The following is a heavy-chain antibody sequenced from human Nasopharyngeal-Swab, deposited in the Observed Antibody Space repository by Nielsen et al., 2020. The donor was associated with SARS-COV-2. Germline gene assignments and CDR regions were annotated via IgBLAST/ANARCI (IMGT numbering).Heavy chain of an antibody. CDR1: GFTFSNYW. CDR3: AREGSDSSGPGEYYYFYMDV. V-gene: IGHV3-7*01. CDR2: IGDYGSEK. J-gene: IGHJ6*03. D-gene: IGHD6-19*01. Sequence: GGSLRLSCAASGFTFSNYWMTWVRQAPGKGLEWVATIGDYGSEKYYVDSVKGRFTISRDNAKNSLYLQMNSLRAEDTAVYYCAREGSDSSGPGEYYYFYMDVWGKGTTVTVSS.